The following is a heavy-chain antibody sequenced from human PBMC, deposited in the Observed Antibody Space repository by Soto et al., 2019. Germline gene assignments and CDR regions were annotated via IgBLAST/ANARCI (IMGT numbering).Heavy chain of an antibody. Sequence: EVQLVESGGGLVQPGGSLRLSCAASGFTFSSYSMNWVRQAPGKGLEWVSYISSSSSTIYYADSVKGRFTISRDNAKNSLYLQMNSLRAEDTAVYYCARESLMITGTTGVSDDAFDIWGQGTMVTVSS. J-gene: IGHJ3*02. CDR1: GFTFSSYS. CDR3: ARESLMITGTTGVSDDAFDI. CDR2: ISSSSSTI. D-gene: IGHD1-20*01. V-gene: IGHV3-48*01.